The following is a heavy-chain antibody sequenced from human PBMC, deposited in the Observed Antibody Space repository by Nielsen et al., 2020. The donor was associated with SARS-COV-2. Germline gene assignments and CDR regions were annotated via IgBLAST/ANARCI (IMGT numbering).Heavy chain of an antibody. J-gene: IGHJ6*02. CDR3: ARQSWGRGMDV. Sequence: ASVKLSCKASGYTFTSYYMHWVRQAPGQGLEWMGIINPSGGSTSYAQKFQGRVTITRDTSTSTVYMELSSLRSEDTAVYYCARQSWGRGMDVWGQGTTVTVSS. D-gene: IGHD3-16*01. V-gene: IGHV1-46*01. CDR1: GYTFTSYY. CDR2: INPSGGST.